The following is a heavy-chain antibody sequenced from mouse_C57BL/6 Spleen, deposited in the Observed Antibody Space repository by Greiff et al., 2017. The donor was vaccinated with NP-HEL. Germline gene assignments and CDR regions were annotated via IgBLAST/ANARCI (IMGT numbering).Heavy chain of an antibody. V-gene: IGHV1-69*01. Sequence: QVQLQQPGAELVMPGASVKLSCKASGYTFTSYWMHWVKQRPGQGLEWIGEIDPSDSYTNYNQKFKGKSTLTVDKSSSTAYMQLSSLTSEDSAVYYCARDYYGRSADYFDYWGQGTTLTVSS. CDR1: GYTFTSYW. CDR3: ARDYYGRSADYFDY. CDR2: IDPSDSYT. J-gene: IGHJ2*01. D-gene: IGHD1-1*01.